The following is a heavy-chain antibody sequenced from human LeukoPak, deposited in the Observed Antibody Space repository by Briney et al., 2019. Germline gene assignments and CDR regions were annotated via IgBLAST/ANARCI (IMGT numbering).Heavy chain of an antibody. CDR3: AKGRGSYYSASGSYYFDF. CDR1: GFTFSSYG. V-gene: IGHV3-30*02. D-gene: IGHD3-10*01. Sequence: GGSLRLSCAASGFTFSSYGMHWVRQAPGKGLEWVAFMRFDGRDKYYADSVEGRFTISRDNSKNTLYLQMNSLRAEDTAVYYCAKGRGSYYSASGSYYFDFWGQGTLVTVSS. J-gene: IGHJ4*02. CDR2: MRFDGRDK.